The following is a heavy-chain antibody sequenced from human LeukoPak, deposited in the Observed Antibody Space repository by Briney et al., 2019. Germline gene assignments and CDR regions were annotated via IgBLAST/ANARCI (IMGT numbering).Heavy chain of an antibody. CDR2: IKQDGSEK. J-gene: IGHJ4*02. Sequence: GGSLRLSCAASGFTFSNYWMSWVRQAPGKGLEWVANIKQDGSEKYYVDSVKGRFTISRDNAKNSLYLQMHSLRAEDSAVYYCARDGRGVVIPFDYWGQGTLVPVSS. CDR1: GFTFSNYW. D-gene: IGHD3-3*01. CDR3: ARDGRGVVIPFDY. V-gene: IGHV3-7*01.